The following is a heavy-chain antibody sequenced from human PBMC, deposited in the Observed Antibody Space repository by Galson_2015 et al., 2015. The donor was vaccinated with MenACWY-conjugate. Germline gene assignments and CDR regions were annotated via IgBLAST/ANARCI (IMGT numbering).Heavy chain of an antibody. V-gene: IGHV3-23*01. CDR2: ISDSGAAT. CDR1: GFTFRQHA. J-gene: IGHJ6*03. Sequence: SLRLSCAVSGFTFRQHAMSWVRQAPGTGLEWVAIISDSGAATHYIDSVKGRFTISRDNSKNTLYLQMSRLRAEDTALYYCAKDVYMDVWGKGTTVSVSS. CDR3: AKDVYMDV.